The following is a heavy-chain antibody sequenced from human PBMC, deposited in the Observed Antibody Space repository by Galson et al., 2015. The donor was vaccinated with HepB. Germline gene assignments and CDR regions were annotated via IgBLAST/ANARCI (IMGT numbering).Heavy chain of an antibody. CDR2: INAGNGNT. J-gene: IGHJ5*02. CDR1: GYTFTSYA. CDR3: ARERHGTTRGFRP. Sequence: SVKVSCKASGYTFTSYAMHWVRQAPGQRLEWMGWINAGNGNTKYSQKFQGRVTITRDTSASTAYMELSSLRSEDTAVYYCARERHGTTRGFRPWGQGTLVTVSS. D-gene: IGHD1-7*01. V-gene: IGHV1-3*01.